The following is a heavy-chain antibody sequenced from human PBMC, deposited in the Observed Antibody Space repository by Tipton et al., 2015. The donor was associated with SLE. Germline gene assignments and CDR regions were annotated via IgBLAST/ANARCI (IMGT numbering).Heavy chain of an antibody. Sequence: TLSLTCTVSGGSISSYYWSWIRQPPGKGLEWIGYIYYSGSTNYNPSLQSRVTISVDTSKNQFSLKLSSVTAADTAVYYCARDGGDAIAPNWYFDLWGRGTLVTVSS. D-gene: IGHD2-21*01. J-gene: IGHJ2*01. CDR2: IYYSGST. V-gene: IGHV4-59*01. CDR1: GGSISSYY. CDR3: ARDGGDAIAPNWYFDL.